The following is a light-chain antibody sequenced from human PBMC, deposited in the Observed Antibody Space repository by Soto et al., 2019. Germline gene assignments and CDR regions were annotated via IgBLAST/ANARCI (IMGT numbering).Light chain of an antibody. CDR1: QYINTR. CDR2: QTS. CDR3: HQRQSWPRT. J-gene: IGKJ1*01. V-gene: IGKV3-11*01. Sequence: DIFLTQSPSNLPSLQSDRVSLCCRASQYINTRLAWYQHRPGQAPRLLIYQTSIRAAGIPARFSASGSGTDFTLTISDVQPEDFALYYCHQRQSWPRTFGQGTKVDIK.